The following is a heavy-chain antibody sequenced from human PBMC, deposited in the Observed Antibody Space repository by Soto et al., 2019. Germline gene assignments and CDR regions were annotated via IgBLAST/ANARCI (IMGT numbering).Heavy chain of an antibody. CDR3: ARYCSSTSCSYCDY. J-gene: IGHJ4*02. CDR2: IYYSGST. Sequence: QVQLQESGPGLVKPSETLSLTCTVSGGSISSYYWSWIRQPPGKGLEWIGYIYYSGSTNYNPSLKSRVTISVDTSKNQFSRKLSSVTAADTAVYYCARYCSSTSCSYCDYWGQGTLVTVSS. CDR1: GGSISSYY. D-gene: IGHD2-2*01. V-gene: IGHV4-59*01.